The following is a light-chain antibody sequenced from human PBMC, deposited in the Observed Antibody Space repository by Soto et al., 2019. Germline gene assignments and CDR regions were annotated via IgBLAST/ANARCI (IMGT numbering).Light chain of an antibody. CDR2: DAS. Sequence: DIQMTQSPSTLSASVGDRVTITCRASQSISSWLAWYQQKPGKAPKLLIYDASSLESGVPSRFSGSGSGTELTLTISRLQPDDFATYYCQQYNSYSRAFGQGTKVEIK. CDR1: QSISSW. J-gene: IGKJ1*01. CDR3: QQYNSYSRA. V-gene: IGKV1-5*01.